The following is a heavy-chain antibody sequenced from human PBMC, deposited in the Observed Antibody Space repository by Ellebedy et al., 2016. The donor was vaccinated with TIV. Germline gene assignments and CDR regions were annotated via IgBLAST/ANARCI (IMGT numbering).Heavy chain of an antibody. V-gene: IGHV3-7*03. CDR2: IKEDGSER. J-gene: IGHJ4*02. D-gene: IGHD3-3*01. Sequence: GGSLRLSXGASGFIFSTYWMSWVRQAPGKGLEWVAQIKEDGSERYYVDSVRGRFIISRDNADNSLHLQMNSLRAEDMAVYYCARDKYYDSWSGSNWDYWGQGTLVTVSS. CDR3: ARDKYYDSWSGSNWDY. CDR1: GFIFSTYW.